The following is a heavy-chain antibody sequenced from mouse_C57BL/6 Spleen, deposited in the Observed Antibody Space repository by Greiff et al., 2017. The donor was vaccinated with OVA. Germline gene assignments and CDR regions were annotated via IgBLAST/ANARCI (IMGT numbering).Heavy chain of an antibody. CDR2: INPSSGYT. D-gene: IGHD4-1*01. V-gene: IGHV1-4*01. Sequence: QVHVKQSGAELARPGASVKMSCKASGYTFTSYTMHWVKQRPGQGLEWIGYINPSSGYTKYNQKFKDKATLTADKSSSTAYMQLSSLTSEDSAVYYCARDLGDFDYWGQGTTLTVSS. J-gene: IGHJ2*01. CDR3: ARDLGDFDY. CDR1: GYTFTSYT.